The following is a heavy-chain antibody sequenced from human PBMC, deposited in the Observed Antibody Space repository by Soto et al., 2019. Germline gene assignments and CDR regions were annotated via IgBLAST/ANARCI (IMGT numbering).Heavy chain of an antibody. V-gene: IGHV4-31*03. CDR2: ISYRGTT. CDR1: GGSINTGAGAWY. D-gene: IGHD6-13*01. J-gene: IGHJ5*02. CDR3: ARVSATGTRWFDP. Sequence: LSLTCTVSGGSINTGAGAWYWSWVRQHPGKGLEWIGYISYRGTTYYTPSLKSRLSLSVDPSKDQFSLKLNSVTAADTAVYYCARVSATGTRWFDPWGQGTLFTVSS.